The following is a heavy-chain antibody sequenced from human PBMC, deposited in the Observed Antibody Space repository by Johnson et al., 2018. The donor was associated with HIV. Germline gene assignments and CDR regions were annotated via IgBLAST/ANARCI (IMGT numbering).Heavy chain of an antibody. CDR2: TSYDGSNK. V-gene: IGHV3-30*18. Sequence: QVRLVESGGGLVQPGGSLRLSCAASGFTFSSYDIHWVRQAPGKGLEWVAGTSYDGSNKYYADSVKGRFTISRDNSKNTLYLQMNSLRAEDTAGYYCAKFYGSSASDAFDIWGQGTMVTFSS. CDR3: AKFYGSSASDAFDI. J-gene: IGHJ3*02. D-gene: IGHD4-23*01. CDR1: GFTFSSYD.